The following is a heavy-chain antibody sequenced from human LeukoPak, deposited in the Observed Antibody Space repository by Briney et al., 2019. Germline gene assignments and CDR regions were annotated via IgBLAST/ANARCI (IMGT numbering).Heavy chain of an antibody. V-gene: IGHV3-23*01. CDR1: GFTFSCYA. D-gene: IGHD1-26*01. CDR2: ISGGGGSA. J-gene: IGHJ6*02. Sequence: GGSLRLSCAASGFTFSCYAITCFRQAPGKGLEWVSAISGGGGSAYYADSVKGRFTISRDSSMNTLYLQMNSLTAGDTAVYYFAKAVGATRGYYYSGMDVWGQGTTVTVSS. CDR3: AKAVGATRGYYYSGMDV.